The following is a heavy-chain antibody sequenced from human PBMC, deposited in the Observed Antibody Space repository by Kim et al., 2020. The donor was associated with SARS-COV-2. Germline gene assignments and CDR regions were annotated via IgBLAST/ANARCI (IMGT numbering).Heavy chain of an antibody. CDR1: GYTFTSYA. Sequence: ASVKVSCKASGYTFTSYAMHWVRQAPGQRLEWMGWINAGNGNTKYSQKFQGRVTITRDTSASTAYMELSSLRSEDTAVYYCARPITMIVVAYGYWGQGTLVTVSS. CDR2: INAGNGNT. V-gene: IGHV1-3*01. D-gene: IGHD3-22*01. CDR3: ARPITMIVVAYGY. J-gene: IGHJ4*02.